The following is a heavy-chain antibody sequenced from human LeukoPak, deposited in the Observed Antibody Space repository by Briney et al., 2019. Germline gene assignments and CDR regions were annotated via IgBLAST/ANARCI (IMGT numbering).Heavy chain of an antibody. D-gene: IGHD2-2*01. CDR3: ARAASLDY. J-gene: IGHJ4*02. Sequence: GASVKVSCKASGYTYTSYAMNWVRQAPGQGLERMGWINTNTGKPTYAQGFTGRFVFSLDSSVSTAYLQINSLNAEGTAVYYCARAASLDYWGQGTLVTVSS. CDR2: INTNTGKP. CDR1: GYTYTSYA. V-gene: IGHV7-4-1*02.